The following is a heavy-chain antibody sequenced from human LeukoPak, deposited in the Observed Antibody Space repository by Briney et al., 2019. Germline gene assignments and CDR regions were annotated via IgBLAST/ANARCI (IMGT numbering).Heavy chain of an antibody. CDR3: AKDPGVVPAHYFDY. Sequence: TGGSLRLSCAASGFTFSSYAMNWVRQAPGKGLEWVSGTGSTGVSTFYADSVKGRFTVSRDNSKNTLSPQMNSLRAEDTAVYYCAKDPGVVPAHYFDYWGQGTLVTVSS. CDR2: TGSTGVST. V-gene: IGHV3-23*01. CDR1: GFTFSSYA. J-gene: IGHJ4*02. D-gene: IGHD2-2*01.